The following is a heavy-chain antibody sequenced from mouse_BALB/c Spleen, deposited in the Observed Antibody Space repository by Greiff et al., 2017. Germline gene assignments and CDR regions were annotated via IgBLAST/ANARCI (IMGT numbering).Heavy chain of an antibody. J-gene: IGHJ2*01. Sequence: EVKLVESGGGLVQPGGSRKLSCAASGFTFSSFGMHWVRQAPEKGLEWVAYISSGSSTIYYADTVKGRFTISRDNPKNTLFLQMTSLRSEDTAMYYCARSLDYGSYFDYWGQGTTLTVAS. CDR3: ARSLDYGSYFDY. CDR1: GFTFSSFG. V-gene: IGHV5-17*02. CDR2: ISSGSSTI. D-gene: IGHD1-2*01.